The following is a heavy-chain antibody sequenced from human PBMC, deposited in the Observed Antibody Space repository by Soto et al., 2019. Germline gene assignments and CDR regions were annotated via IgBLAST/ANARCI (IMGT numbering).Heavy chain of an antibody. Sequence: VKVSCKASGYTFTSYAMHWVRQAPGQRLEWMGWINAGNGNTKYSQKFQGRVTITRDTSASTAYMELSSLRSEDTAVYYCARDQPPLRYFDWLLSAAFDIWGQGTMVT. CDR1: GYTFTSYA. J-gene: IGHJ3*02. CDR3: ARDQPPLRYFDWLLSAAFDI. CDR2: INAGNGNT. D-gene: IGHD3-9*01. V-gene: IGHV1-3*01.